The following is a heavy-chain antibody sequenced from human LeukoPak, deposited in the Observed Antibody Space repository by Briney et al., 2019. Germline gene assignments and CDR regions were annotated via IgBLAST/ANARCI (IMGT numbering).Heavy chain of an antibody. V-gene: IGHV4-30-2*01. J-gene: IGHJ4*02. CDR2: IYHSGST. CDR1: GGSISSAGYS. Sequence: SQTLSLTCAVSGGSISSAGYSWSWIRQPPGKGLEWIGYIYHSGSTYYNSSLKSRVTISVDRSKNQFSLKLTSVTAADTAVYYCARLGRFDYFIDYWGQGTLVTVSS. D-gene: IGHD3-16*01. CDR3: ARLGRFDYFIDY.